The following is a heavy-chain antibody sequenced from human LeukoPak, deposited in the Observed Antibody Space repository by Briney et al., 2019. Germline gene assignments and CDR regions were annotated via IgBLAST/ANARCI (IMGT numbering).Heavy chain of an antibody. D-gene: IGHD1-1*01. CDR1: GFTFSSYA. CDR2: ISYDGSNK. CDR3: AKSRSGSANWALQIFDN. J-gene: IGHJ4*02. Sequence: QPGRSLRLSCAASGFTFSSYAMHWVRRAPGKGLEWVAVISYDGSNKYYADYVKGRFTISRDNSNNSLFVQMNSLRAEDTAVYFCAKSRSGSANWALQIFDNWGQGTLVTVSS. V-gene: IGHV3-30-3*02.